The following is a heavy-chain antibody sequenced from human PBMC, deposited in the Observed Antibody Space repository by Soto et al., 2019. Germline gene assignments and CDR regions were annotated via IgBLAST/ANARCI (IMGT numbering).Heavy chain of an antibody. J-gene: IGHJ4*02. CDR1: GYSVSFGGYP. V-gene: IGHV4-30-2*06. CDR3: ARGDALIYHFDF. D-gene: IGHD3-16*02. Sequence: PSETLSLTCDVSGYSVSFGGYPFSCLRQSPDKGLEWLGYIYYRGSTHYSPSFQGRGTMSIDTSRKQFTLNLTAATAADSDVYFYARGDALIYHFDFWGPGIVVTVSS. CDR2: IYYRGST.